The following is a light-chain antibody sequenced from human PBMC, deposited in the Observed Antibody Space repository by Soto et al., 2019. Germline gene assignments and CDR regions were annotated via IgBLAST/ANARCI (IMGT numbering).Light chain of an antibody. J-gene: IGLJ2*01. CDR2: NVS. CDR1: SSDVGGYNY. Sequence: SALTQPASVSGSPGQSITISCTGTSSDVGGYNYVSWFQQHPGKAPKLKVYNVSNRPSGVSNRFSGSKSGNTAFLTISGRQAEDEADYYCSSYTSSSTVVFGGGTKLTVL. V-gene: IGLV2-14*03. CDR3: SSYTSSSTVV.